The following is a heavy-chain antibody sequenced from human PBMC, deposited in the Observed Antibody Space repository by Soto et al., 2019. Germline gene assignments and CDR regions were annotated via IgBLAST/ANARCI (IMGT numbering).Heavy chain of an antibody. V-gene: IGHV1-2*02. CDR1: GYTFTGYY. CDR2: INPNSGGT. D-gene: IGHD2-15*01. J-gene: IGHJ3*02. CDR3: ARARCSGGSCFSDAFDI. Sequence: AASVKVSCKASGYTFTGYYMHWVRQAPGQGLEWMGWINPNSGGTNYAQKFQGRVTMTRDTSISTAYMELSRLRSDDTAVYYCARARCSGGSCFSDAFDIWGQGTMVTVSS.